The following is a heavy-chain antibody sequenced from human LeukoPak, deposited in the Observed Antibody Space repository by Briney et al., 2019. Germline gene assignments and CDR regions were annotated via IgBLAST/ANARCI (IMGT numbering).Heavy chain of an antibody. J-gene: IGHJ5*02. V-gene: IGHV1-2*02. CDR3: ARTYCSSTSCYIDPWFDP. CDR1: GYTFTGYY. D-gene: IGHD2-2*02. Sequence: VSVKVSCKASGYTFTGYYMHWVRQAPGQGLEWMGWINPNSGGTNYAQKFQGRVTMTRDTSISTAYMELSRLRSDDTAVYYCARTYCSSTSCYIDPWFDPWGQGTLVTVSS. CDR2: INPNSGGT.